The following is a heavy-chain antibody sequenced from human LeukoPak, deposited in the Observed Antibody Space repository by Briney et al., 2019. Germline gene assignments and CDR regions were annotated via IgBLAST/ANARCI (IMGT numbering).Heavy chain of an antibody. CDR3: ARVGYSYGLDYFDY. Sequence: GGSLRLSCAASGFTVSSNYMSWVRQAPGKGLEWVSVIYSGGGTYYADSVKGRFTISRDNSKNTLYLQMNSLRAEDTAVYYCARVGYSYGLDYFDYWGQGNLVTVSS. D-gene: IGHD5-18*01. V-gene: IGHV3-53*01. CDR1: GFTVSSNY. CDR2: IYSGGGT. J-gene: IGHJ4*02.